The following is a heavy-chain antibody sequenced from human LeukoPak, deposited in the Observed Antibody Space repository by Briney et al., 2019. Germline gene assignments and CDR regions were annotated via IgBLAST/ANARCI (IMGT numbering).Heavy chain of an antibody. V-gene: IGHV3-23*01. CDR3: AKDSSYSSGWYSNVDY. CDR1: GFTFSSYA. D-gene: IGHD6-19*01. CDR2: ISGSGGST. Sequence: GGSLRLSRAASGFTFSSYAMSWVRQAPGKGLEWVSAISGSGGSTYYADSVKGRFTISRDNSKNTLYLQMNSLRAEDTAVYYCAKDSSYSSGWYSNVDYWGQGTLVTVSS. J-gene: IGHJ4*02.